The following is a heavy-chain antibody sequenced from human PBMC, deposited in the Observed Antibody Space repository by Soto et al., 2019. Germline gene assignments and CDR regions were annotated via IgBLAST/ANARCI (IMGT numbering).Heavy chain of an antibody. D-gene: IGHD1-1*01. CDR3: ARRLSGPKEEYNAYYFYGLDV. CDR2: IDPSDSYT. V-gene: IGHV5-10-1*01. J-gene: IGHJ6*02. Sequence: GESLKISCQGSGYSFTSHWITWVRQTPGKGLEWMGRIDPSDSYTNYSPSFQGRVTISADRSISTAFLQWSSLEASDTAIYYCARRLSGPKEEYNAYYFYGLDVWGQGTTVTV. CDR1: GYSFTSHW.